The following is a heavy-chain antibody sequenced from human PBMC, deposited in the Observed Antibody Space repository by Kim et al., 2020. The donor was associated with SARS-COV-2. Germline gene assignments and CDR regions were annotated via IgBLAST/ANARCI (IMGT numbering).Heavy chain of an antibody. J-gene: IGHJ5*02. D-gene: IGHD3-22*01. CDR2: IHPGDSDI. Sequence: GESLKISCKGSGYRFTSYWIAWVRQMPGKGLEWMGIIHPGDSDIRYSPSFQGQVTISADRSISTAYLQWSSLKASDSAMYYCARLYYYDSSGYLFFGWFDPWGQGTLVTVSS. V-gene: IGHV5-51*01. CDR1: GYRFTSYW. CDR3: ARLYYYDSSGYLFFGWFDP.